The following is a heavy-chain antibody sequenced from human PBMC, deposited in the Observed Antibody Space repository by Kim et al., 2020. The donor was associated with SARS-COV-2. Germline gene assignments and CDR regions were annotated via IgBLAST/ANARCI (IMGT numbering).Heavy chain of an antibody. CDR1: GFTFSSYA. Sequence: GGSLRLSCAASGFTFSSYAMSWVRQAPGKGLEWVSAISGSGGSTYYADSVKGRFTISRDNSKNTLYLQMNSLRAEDTAVYYCAKGQDLYGDFPVGYYWGQGTLVTVSS. V-gene: IGHV3-23*01. D-gene: IGHD4-17*01. J-gene: IGHJ4*02. CDR2: ISGSGGST. CDR3: AKGQDLYGDFPVGYY.